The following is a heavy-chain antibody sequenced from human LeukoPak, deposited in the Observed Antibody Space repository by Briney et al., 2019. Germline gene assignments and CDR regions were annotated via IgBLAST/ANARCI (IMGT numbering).Heavy chain of an antibody. D-gene: IGHD5-18*01. Sequence: PGGSLRLSCAASGFTFRSFGMHFVRQAPGKGLEWAAFIRFDGSNQYYIDSVKGRFTISRDNSNNTLFLQMNNLRGDDTAVYFCAKGYGESHFDSWGQGTLVTVSS. V-gene: IGHV3-30*02. CDR3: AKGYGESHFDS. CDR1: GFTFRSFG. J-gene: IGHJ4*02. CDR2: IRFDGSNQ.